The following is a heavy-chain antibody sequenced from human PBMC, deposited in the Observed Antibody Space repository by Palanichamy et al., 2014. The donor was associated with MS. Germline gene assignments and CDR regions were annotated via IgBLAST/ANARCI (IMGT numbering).Heavy chain of an antibody. CDR1: GGSFSDYY. J-gene: IGHJ4*02. V-gene: IGHV4-34*01. CDR3: ATLMSSSGADH. D-gene: IGHD6-6*01. Sequence: QVQLQQWGAGLLKPSETLSLTCGVYGGSFSDYYWSWIRQPPGMGLEWIGEINHSGNTNYNPSLKGRVTISVDTSKNQLSLKASSVTAADTAVYYCATLMSSSGADHWGQGTLVTVSS. CDR2: INHSGNT.